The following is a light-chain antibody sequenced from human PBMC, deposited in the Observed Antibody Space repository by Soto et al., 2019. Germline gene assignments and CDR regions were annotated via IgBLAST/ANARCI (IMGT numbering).Light chain of an antibody. J-gene: IGKJ4*01. V-gene: IGKV1-39*01. Sequence: DIQMTQSPSSLSASVGDRVTITCRASQSLSSYLNWYQQKPGKAPKLLIYAASSLPSGVPTRFSGSGSGTKFTLTISSLPPEDFGTYYSQQSYRTPLRLGGGTKVDMK. CDR2: AAS. CDR3: QQSYRTPLR. CDR1: QSLSSY.